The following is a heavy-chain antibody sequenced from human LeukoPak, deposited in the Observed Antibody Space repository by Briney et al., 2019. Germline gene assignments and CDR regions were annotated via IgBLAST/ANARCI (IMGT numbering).Heavy chain of an antibody. J-gene: IGHJ6*02. CDR2: ISTYNGNT. Sequence: ASVKVSCKASGYTFMKYGFSWVRQAPGQGLEWLGWISTYNGNTKYAEKFQGRVTMTTDTSTSTAYMELRSLRSDDTAVYHCARDPKWEGWNTEGRDMDVWGQGTTVTVSS. D-gene: IGHD1-26*01. CDR3: ARDPKWEGWNTEGRDMDV. V-gene: IGHV1-18*01. CDR1: GYTFMKYG.